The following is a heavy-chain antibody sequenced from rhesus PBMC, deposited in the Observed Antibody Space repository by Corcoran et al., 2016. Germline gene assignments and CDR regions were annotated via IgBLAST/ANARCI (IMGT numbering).Heavy chain of an antibody. J-gene: IGHJ5-1*01. D-gene: IGHD2-33*01. Sequence: QVQLQESGPGLVKPSETLSLTCAVSGGSISDSYFWSWVGQPPGKVREWIGYMYGVGGATAYHTSLKNRATIARDTSKNHCSLKLTSVTAADTAVYYCWLDQFDVWGAGILVTVSS. V-gene: IGHV4-106*01. CDR1: GGSISDSYF. CDR3: WLDQFDV. CDR2: MYGVGGAT.